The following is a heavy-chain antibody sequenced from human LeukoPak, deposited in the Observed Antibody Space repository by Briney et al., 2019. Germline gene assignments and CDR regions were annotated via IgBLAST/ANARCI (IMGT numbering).Heavy chain of an antibody. Sequence: SETLSLTCTVSGGSSNDYYWSWIRQSAGKGLEWIGRIYTSGSTNYNPSLKSRVSMSVDTSKNQFSLRLRSVTAADTAVYYCARESGYYYDTSGYTFDYWGQGILVTVSS. CDR1: GGSSNDYY. CDR2: IYTSGST. V-gene: IGHV4-4*07. CDR3: ARESGYYYDTSGYTFDY. D-gene: IGHD3-22*01. J-gene: IGHJ4*02.